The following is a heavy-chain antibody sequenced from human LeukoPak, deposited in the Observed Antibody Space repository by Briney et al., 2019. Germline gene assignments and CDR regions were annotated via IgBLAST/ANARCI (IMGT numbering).Heavy chain of an antibody. CDR1: GLTFSGSG. Sequence: GGSLRLSCAASGLTFSGSGIHWVRQASGKGLEWLGRIGRQGDSDATRYAASLKGKFTTSRVDSRNTAYLQMNSLKTEDTAVYYCARGHSGYDYVSNWFDPWGQGTLVTVSS. CDR3: ARGHSGYDYVSNWFDP. V-gene: IGHV3-73*01. J-gene: IGHJ5*02. D-gene: IGHD5-12*01. CDR2: IGRQGDSDAT.